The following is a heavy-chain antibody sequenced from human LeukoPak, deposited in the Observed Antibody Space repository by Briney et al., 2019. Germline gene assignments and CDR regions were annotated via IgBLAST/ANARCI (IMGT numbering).Heavy chain of an antibody. CDR3: ARGRYCSGGSCHGDY. CDR1: GFTFSNYA. J-gene: IGHJ4*02. Sequence: PGGSLRLSCAASGFTFSNYAMNWVRQAPGKGLEWVSGISGSGGSTYYADSVKGRFTISRDNSKKTLYLQMNSLRAEDTAVYYCARGRYCSGGSCHGDYWGQGTLVTVSS. V-gene: IGHV3-23*01. D-gene: IGHD2-15*01. CDR2: ISGSGGST.